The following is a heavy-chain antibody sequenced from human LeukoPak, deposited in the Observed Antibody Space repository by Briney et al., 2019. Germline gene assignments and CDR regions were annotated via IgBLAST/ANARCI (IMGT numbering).Heavy chain of an antibody. Sequence: SVKDSCKASGGTFSSYAISWVRQAPGQGLEWMGGIIPIFGTANYAQKFQGRVTITADESTSTAYMELSSLRSEDTAVYYCAREGNYYGSGSYSYYYYGMDVWGQGTTVTVSS. D-gene: IGHD3-10*01. CDR2: IIPIFGTA. CDR3: AREGNYYGSGSYSYYYYGMDV. V-gene: IGHV1-69*13. CDR1: GGTFSSYA. J-gene: IGHJ6*02.